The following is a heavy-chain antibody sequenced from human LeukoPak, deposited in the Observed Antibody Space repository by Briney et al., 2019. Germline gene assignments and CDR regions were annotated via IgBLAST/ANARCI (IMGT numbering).Heavy chain of an antibody. J-gene: IGHJ4*02. Sequence: GGSLRLSCTVSGFTVSSNSMSWVRQAPGKGLEWVSFIYSDNTHYSDSVEGRFTISRDNSKNTLYLQMNSLRAEDTAVYYCARRVGAYSHPYDYWGQGTLVTVSS. D-gene: IGHD4/OR15-4a*01. CDR3: ARRVGAYSHPYDY. CDR1: GFTVSSNS. CDR2: IYSDNT. V-gene: IGHV3-53*01.